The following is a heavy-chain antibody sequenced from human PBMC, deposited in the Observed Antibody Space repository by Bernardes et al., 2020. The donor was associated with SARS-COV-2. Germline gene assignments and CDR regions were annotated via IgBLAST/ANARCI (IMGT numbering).Heavy chain of an antibody. CDR3: ARGHYGDYAAVDY. V-gene: IGHV3-48*04. CDR1: GFTFTSYS. J-gene: IGHJ4*02. CDR2: ISSSGSPI. Sequence: GGSLRVSCAASGFTFTSYSLTWVRQAPGKGLEWLSYISSSGSPIYYADSVKGRFTISRDNAKNSLYLQMNSLRAEDTAVYYCARGHYGDYAAVDYWGQGTLVTVPS. D-gene: IGHD4-17*01.